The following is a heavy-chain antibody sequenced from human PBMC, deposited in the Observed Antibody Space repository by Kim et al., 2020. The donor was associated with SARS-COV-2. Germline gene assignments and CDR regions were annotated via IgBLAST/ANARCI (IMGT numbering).Heavy chain of an antibody. CDR3: ARDCPFEATALNGDYYGMDV. CDR1: GFTVSSNY. J-gene: IGHJ6*02. V-gene: IGHV3-53*01. D-gene: IGHD7-27*01. CDR2: IYSGGST. Sequence: GGSLRLSCAASGFTVSSNYMSWVRQAPGKGLEWVSVIYSGGSTYYADSVKGRFTISRDNSKNTLYLQMNSLRAEDTAVYYCARDCPFEATALNGDYYGMDVWGQGTTVTVSS.